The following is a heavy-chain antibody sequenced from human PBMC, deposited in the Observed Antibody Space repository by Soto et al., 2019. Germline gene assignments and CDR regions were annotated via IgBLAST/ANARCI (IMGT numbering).Heavy chain of an antibody. D-gene: IGHD3-10*01. V-gene: IGHV3-33*08. CDR1: GFTFSNYG. CDR3: ARDDEYSGNGMDV. Sequence: QVQLVESGGGVVQPGRSLTLSCAASGFTFSNYGMHWVRQAPGKGLEWVAVILNDGSNRYHADSVKDRFTISRDNSKNTLYLQMNSLRAEITALYYCARDDEYSGNGMDVWGQGTTVTVS. CDR2: ILNDGSNR. J-gene: IGHJ6*02.